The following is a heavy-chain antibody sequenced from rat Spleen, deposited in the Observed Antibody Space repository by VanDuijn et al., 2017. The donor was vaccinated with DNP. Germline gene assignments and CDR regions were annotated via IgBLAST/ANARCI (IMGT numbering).Heavy chain of an antibody. J-gene: IGHJ1*01. CDR2: IIYDGSRS. D-gene: IGHD1-2*01. CDR3: ARAKYSSHYWYFGF. V-gene: IGHV5S10*01. Sequence: EVQLVESGGGLVQPGRSLKLSCAASGFTFRDYNMAWVRQAPKKGLEWVATIIYDGSRSDYRDSVKGRFIISRDNARSTLYLQMNSLRSEDTATYYCARAKYSSHYWYFGFWGPGTMVTVSS. CDR1: GFTFRDYN.